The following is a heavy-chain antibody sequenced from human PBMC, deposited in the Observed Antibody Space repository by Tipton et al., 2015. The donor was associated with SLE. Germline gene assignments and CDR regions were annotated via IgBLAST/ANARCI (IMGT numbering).Heavy chain of an antibody. J-gene: IGHJ6*04. CDR2: IYYSGST. CDR1: GGSISSYY. Sequence: TLSLTCTVSGGSISSYYWSWIRQPPGKGLEWIGYIYYSGSTNYNPSLKSRVTISVDTSKNQFSLKLSSVAAADTAVYYCARDRSNGVAVWGKGTTVTVSS. CDR3: ARDRSNGVAV. V-gene: IGHV4-59*01.